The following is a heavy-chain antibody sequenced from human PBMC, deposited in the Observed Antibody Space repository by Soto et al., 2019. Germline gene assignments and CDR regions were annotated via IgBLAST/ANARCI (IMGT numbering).Heavy chain of an antibody. CDR3: AKDQRSSSWRSTRYYYYGVDV. CDR1: GFTFSSYG. CDR2: ISYDGSNK. D-gene: IGHD6-13*01. J-gene: IGHJ6*02. V-gene: IGHV3-30*18. Sequence: PGGSLRLSCAASGFTFSSYGMHWVRQAPGKGLEWVAVISYDGSNKYYADSVKGRFTISRDNSKNTLYLQMNSLRAEDTAVYYCAKDQRSSSWRSTRYYYYGVDVWGQGTPATVPS.